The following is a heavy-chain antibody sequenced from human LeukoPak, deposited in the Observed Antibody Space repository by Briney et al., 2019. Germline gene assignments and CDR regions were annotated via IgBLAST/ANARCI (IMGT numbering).Heavy chain of an antibody. J-gene: IGHJ6*02. CDR3: ARGYGSGDLLYYYGMDV. CDR2: IYSGGST. D-gene: IGHD3-10*01. Sequence: GGSLRLSCVASGFTVSSNYMSWVRQAPGKGLEWVSVIYSGGSTYYADSVKGRFTISRDNSKNTLYLQMNSLRAEDTAVYYCARGYGSGDLLYYYGMDVWGQGTTVTVSS. V-gene: IGHV3-66*01. CDR1: GFTVSSNY.